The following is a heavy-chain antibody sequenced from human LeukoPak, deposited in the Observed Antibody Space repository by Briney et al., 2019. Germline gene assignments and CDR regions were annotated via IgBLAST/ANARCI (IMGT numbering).Heavy chain of an antibody. V-gene: IGHV4-4*02. CDR1: GGSISSSNW. CDR2: IYHSGGT. Sequence: PSETLSLTCAVSGGSISSSNWWSWVRQPPGKGLEWIGEIYHSGGTNYNPSLKSRVTISVDKSKNQFSLKLSSVTAADTAVYYCARDLSGGEIYDYYYYYMDVWGKGTTVTVSS. D-gene: IGHD2-21*01. J-gene: IGHJ6*03. CDR3: ARDLSGGEIYDYYYYYMDV.